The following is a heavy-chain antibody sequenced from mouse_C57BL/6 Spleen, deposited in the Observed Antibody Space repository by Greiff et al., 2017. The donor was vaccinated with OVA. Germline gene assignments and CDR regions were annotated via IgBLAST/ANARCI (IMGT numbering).Heavy chain of an antibody. CDR1: GFNITDYY. Sequence: VHVKQSGAELVKPGASVKLSCTASGFNITDYYMHWVKQRPEQGLEWIGRIDPEDGETKYAPKFQGKATITADTSSNTAYLQLSSLTSEDAAVEYCAEVYYDSWFAYWGQGTLVTVSA. CDR3: AEVYYDSWFAY. D-gene: IGHD2-4*01. V-gene: IGHV14-2*01. CDR2: IDPEDGET. J-gene: IGHJ3*01.